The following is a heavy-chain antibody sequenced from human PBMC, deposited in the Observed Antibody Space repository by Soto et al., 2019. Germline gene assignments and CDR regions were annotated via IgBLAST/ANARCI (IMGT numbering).Heavy chain of an antibody. D-gene: IGHD3-22*01. CDR1: GFTFSSYA. V-gene: IGHV3-23*01. CDR2: ISGSGGST. Sequence: GGSLRLSCAASGFTFSSYAMSWVRQAPGKGLEWVSAISGSGGSTYYAISLKGPFTISRDNSKKTLYLQMNSLRAEDTAVYYCAKDSRSGYYYLYNWFDPWGQGTLVTLSS. J-gene: IGHJ5*02. CDR3: AKDSRSGYYYLYNWFDP.